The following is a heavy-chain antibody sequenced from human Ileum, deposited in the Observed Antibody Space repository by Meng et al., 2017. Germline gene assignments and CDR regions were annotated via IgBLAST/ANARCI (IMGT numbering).Heavy chain of an antibody. J-gene: IGHJ5*02. CDR3: VRSLSGYDDH. V-gene: IGHV3-74*01. CDR2: INSDGSTT. Sequence: GGSLRLSCAASGFTLSTSRMYWVRQAPGKGLGWVSDINSDGSTTRYVDSVKGRFTISRDNAKNMLYLQMRSLRVDDTAVYYCVRSLSGYDDHWGQGTLVTVSS. CDR1: GFTLSTSR. D-gene: IGHD5-12*01.